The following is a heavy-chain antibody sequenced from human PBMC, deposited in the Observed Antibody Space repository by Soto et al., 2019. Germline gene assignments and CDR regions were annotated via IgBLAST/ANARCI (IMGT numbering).Heavy chain of an antibody. CDR1: GFTFSSYE. CDR2: ISSSGSTI. D-gene: IGHD6-13*01. J-gene: IGHJ5*02. Sequence: SLRLSCAASGFTFSSYEMNWVRQAPGKGLEWVSYISSSGSTIYYADSVKGRFTISRDNAKNSLYLQMDSLRAEDTAVYYCARDDPVWSLVPNWFDPWGQGTLVTVSS. V-gene: IGHV3-48*03. CDR3: ARDDPVWSLVPNWFDP.